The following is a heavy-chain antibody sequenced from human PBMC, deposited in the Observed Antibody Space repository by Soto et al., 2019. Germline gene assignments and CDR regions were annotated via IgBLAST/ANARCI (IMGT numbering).Heavy chain of an antibody. CDR1: GGSMRSYY. Sequence: PSETLSLTCSVSGGSMRSYYWNWPRQPAGKGLEWIGRIYSRGDTNYNPSVKSRVTMSVDTSKNEFSLRLNSVTAADTAVYYCAGIGEDVYYGMDVWGQGTTVTVSS. CDR3: AGIGEDVYYGMDV. D-gene: IGHD2-21*01. CDR2: IYSRGDT. V-gene: IGHV4-4*07. J-gene: IGHJ6*02.